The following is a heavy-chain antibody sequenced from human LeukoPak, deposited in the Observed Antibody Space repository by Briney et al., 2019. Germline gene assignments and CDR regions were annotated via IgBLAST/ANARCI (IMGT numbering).Heavy chain of an antibody. J-gene: IGHJ4*02. CDR3: ARLQYGDYGGDY. Sequence: ASVKVSCKASGYTFTGYYMHWVRQAPGQGLEWMGRINPNSGGTNYAQKFQGRVTMTRDTSISTAYMELSRLRSDDTAVYYCARLQYGDYGGDYWDQGTLVTVSS. D-gene: IGHD4-17*01. CDR2: INPNSGGT. CDR1: GYTFTGYY. V-gene: IGHV1-2*06.